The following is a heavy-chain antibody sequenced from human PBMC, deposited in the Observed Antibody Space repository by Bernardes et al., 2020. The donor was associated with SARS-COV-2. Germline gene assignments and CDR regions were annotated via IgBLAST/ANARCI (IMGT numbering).Heavy chain of an antibody. J-gene: IGHJ4*02. CDR3: ARQLPTYDFWSGYYPDY. Sequence: GESLKISCKGSGYSFTSYWISWVRQMPGKGLEWRGRIDPSDSYTNYSPSFQGHVTISADKSISTAYLQWSSLKASDTAMYYCARQLPTYDFWSGYYPDYWGQGTLVTVSS. CDR1: GYSFTSYW. CDR2: IDPSDSYT. D-gene: IGHD3-3*01. V-gene: IGHV5-10-1*01.